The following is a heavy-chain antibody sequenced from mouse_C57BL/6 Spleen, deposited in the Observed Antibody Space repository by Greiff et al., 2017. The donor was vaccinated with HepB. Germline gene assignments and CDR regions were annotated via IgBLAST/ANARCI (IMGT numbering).Heavy chain of an antibody. D-gene: IGHD2-10*01. CDR1: GFTFSDYG. J-gene: IGHJ4*01. Sequence: EVQVVESGGGLVKPGGSLKLSCAASGFTFSDYGMHWVRQAPEKGLEWVAYISSGSSTIYYADTVKGRFTISRDNAKNTLFLQMTSLRSEDTAMYYCARRTYYGLYYAMDYWGQGTSVTVSS. CDR2: ISSGSSTI. CDR3: ARRTYYGLYYAMDY. V-gene: IGHV5-17*01.